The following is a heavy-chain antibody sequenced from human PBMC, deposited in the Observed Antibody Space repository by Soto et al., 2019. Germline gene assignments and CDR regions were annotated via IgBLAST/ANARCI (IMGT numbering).Heavy chain of an antibody. J-gene: IGHJ4*02. CDR3: ARSRYTSGWWTPPFDY. Sequence: PSETLSLTCAVSGGSISSYYWSWIRQPPGKGLEWIGYIYYSGSTNYNPSLKSRVTISVDTSKNQFSLKLTSVTAADTAVYYCARSRYTSGWWTPPFDYWGQGPLVTVSS. V-gene: IGHV4-59*01. D-gene: IGHD6-19*01. CDR1: GGSISSYY. CDR2: IYYSGST.